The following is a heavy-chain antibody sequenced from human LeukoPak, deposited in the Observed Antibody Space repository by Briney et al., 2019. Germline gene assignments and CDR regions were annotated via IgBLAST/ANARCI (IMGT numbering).Heavy chain of an antibody. Sequence: SETLSLTCTVSGGSISNYYWSWIRQPPGNTLEWIGYIYYSGSTNYNPSLKSRVTISVDTSKNQFSLKLSSVTAADTAVYYCARVGATAMVNYYYYYMDVWGKGTTVTVSS. CDR1: GGSISNYY. D-gene: IGHD5-18*01. CDR3: ARVGATAMVNYYYYYMDV. CDR2: IYYSGST. J-gene: IGHJ6*03. V-gene: IGHV4-59*08.